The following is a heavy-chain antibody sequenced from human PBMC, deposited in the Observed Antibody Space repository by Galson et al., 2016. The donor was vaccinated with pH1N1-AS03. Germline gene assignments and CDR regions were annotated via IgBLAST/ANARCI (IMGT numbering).Heavy chain of an antibody. Sequence: SLRLSCAASGFTFSSHSMHWARQAPDEGLEWVAGISYHGNNKFYAHSVKGRFTISRDSLQNTLDLQMNRLSAEDSAVYFCARETIRAGEFDLWGRGTVVTVSS. CDR3: ARETIRAGEFDL. D-gene: IGHD1-26*01. V-gene: IGHV3-30-3*01. CDR2: ISYHGNNK. CDR1: GFTFSSHS. J-gene: IGHJ3*01.